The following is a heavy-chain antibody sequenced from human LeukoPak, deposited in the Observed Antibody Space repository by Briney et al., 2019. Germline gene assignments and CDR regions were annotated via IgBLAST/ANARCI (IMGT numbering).Heavy chain of an antibody. CDR3: ARHPPRDGSAFDY. CDR1: GGSISSGSYY. CDR2: MYYSGTT. Sequence: SETLSLTCTVSGGSISSGSYYWGWIRQPPGKGLEGIASMYYSGTTFYSPSLKSRVTISVDTSKNPLSLKLGSVTAADTAVYYCARHPPRDGSAFDYWGQGTLVTVSS. V-gene: IGHV4-39*01. J-gene: IGHJ4*02.